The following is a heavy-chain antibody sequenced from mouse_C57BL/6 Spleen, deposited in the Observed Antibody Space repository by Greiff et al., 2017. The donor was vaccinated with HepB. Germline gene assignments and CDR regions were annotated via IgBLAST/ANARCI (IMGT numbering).Heavy chain of an antibody. CDR1: GYTFTSYW. J-gene: IGHJ4*01. D-gene: IGHD1-1*01. CDR2: IYPGSGST. CDR3: ARDYYGPYYAMDY. V-gene: IGHV1-55*01. Sequence: QVHVKQPGAELVKPGASVKMSCKASGYTFTSYWITWVKQRPGQGLEWIGDIYPGSGSTNYNEKFKSKATLTVDTSSSTAYMQLSSLTSEDSAVYYCARDYYGPYYAMDYWGQGTSVTVSS.